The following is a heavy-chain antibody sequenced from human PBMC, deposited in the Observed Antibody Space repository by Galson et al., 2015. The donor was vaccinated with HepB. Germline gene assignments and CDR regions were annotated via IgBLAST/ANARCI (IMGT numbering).Heavy chain of an antibody. CDR2: ISSSSSSYI. J-gene: IGHJ3*02. CDR1: GFTFSSYS. D-gene: IGHD3-16*01. CDR3: ARDRRRGLGAFDI. V-gene: IGHV3-21*01. Sequence: SCAASGFTFSSYSMNWVRQAPGKGLEWVSSISSSSSSYIYYADSVKGRFTISRDNAKNSLYLQMNSLRAEDTAVYYCARDRRRGLGAFDIWGQGTMVTVSS.